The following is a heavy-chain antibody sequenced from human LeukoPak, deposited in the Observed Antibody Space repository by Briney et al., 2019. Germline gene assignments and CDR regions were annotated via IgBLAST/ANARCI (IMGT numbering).Heavy chain of an antibody. J-gene: IGHJ4*02. CDR3: AREDYFASGGTSY. V-gene: IGHV1-46*01. CDR1: GYTFTSYY. CDR2: INPSGGSA. D-gene: IGHD3-10*01. Sequence: EASVKVSCKASGYTFTSYYLHWVRQAPGQGLEWMGIINPSGGSATYAQKFQGRVTMTRDTSTSTVYIELSGLRSEDTAVYYCAREDYFASGGTSYWGQGSLVTVSS.